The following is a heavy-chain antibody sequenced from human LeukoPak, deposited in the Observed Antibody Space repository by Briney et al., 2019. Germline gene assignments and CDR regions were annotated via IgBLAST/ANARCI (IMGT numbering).Heavy chain of an antibody. CDR2: IYTSGST. V-gene: IGHV4-4*07. CDR3: ARVFGSGWYRDAFDI. Sequence: PSETLSLTCTVSGGSISSYYWSWIRQPAGKGLEWIGRIYTSGSTNYNPSLKSRVTMSVDTSKNQFSLKLSSVTAADTAVYYCARVFGSGWYRDAFDIWGQGTMVTVSS. CDR1: GGSISSYY. D-gene: IGHD6-19*01. J-gene: IGHJ3*02.